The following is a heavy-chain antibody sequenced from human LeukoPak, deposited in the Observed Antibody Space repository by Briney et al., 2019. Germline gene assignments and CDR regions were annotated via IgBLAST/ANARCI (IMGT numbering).Heavy chain of an antibody. D-gene: IGHD5-18*01. CDR2: INHSGST. CDR3: ARGGYTARVYYFDY. V-gene: IGHV4-30-2*01. Sequence: SQTLSLTCTVSGGSISSGGYYWSWIRQPPGKGLEWIGEINHSGSTNYNPSLKIRVTISVDTSKNQFSLKLSSVTAADTAVYYCARGGYTARVYYFDYWGQGTLVTVSS. J-gene: IGHJ4*02. CDR1: GGSISSGGYY.